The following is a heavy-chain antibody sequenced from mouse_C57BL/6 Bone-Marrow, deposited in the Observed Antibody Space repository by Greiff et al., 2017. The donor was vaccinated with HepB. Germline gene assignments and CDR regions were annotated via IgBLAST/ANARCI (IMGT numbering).Heavy chain of an antibody. CDR3: TTYDYDGNY. J-gene: IGHJ2*01. CDR1: GFNIKDDY. Sequence: EVQLQQSGAELVRPGASVKLSCTASGFNIKDDYMHWVKQRPEQGLEWIGWIDPENGDTEYASKFQGKATITADTSSNTAYLQLSSLTSEDTAVYYCTTYDYDGNYWGQGTTLTVSS. CDR2: IDPENGDT. V-gene: IGHV14-4*01. D-gene: IGHD2-4*01.